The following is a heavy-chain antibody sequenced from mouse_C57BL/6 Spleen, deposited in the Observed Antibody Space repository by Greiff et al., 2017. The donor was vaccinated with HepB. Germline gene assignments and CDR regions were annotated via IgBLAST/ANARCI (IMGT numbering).Heavy chain of an antibody. V-gene: IGHV1-64*01. Sequence: QVQLQQPGAELVKPGASVKLSCKASGYTFTSYWMHWVKQRPGQGLEWIGMIHPNSGSTNYNEKFKSKATLTVDKSSSTAYMQLSSLTSEDSAVYYCAAYYGNYVGAMDYWGQGTSVTVSS. CDR2: IHPNSGST. J-gene: IGHJ4*01. D-gene: IGHD2-10*01. CDR3: AAYYGNYVGAMDY. CDR1: GYTFTSYW.